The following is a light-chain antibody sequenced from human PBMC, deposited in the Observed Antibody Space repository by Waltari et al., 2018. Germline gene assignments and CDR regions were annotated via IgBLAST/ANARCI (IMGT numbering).Light chain of an antibody. J-gene: IGKJ2*01. Sequence: IQMTQSPSSLSASVGDRVTITCRASQDISNSLAWYQQKPGKVPKLLISAASTLQSGVPSRFSGSGSGTDFTLTIGSLQPEDVATYYCQKYNSVPYTFGQGTKLEIK. CDR3: QKYNSVPYT. CDR1: QDISNS. V-gene: IGKV1-27*01. CDR2: AAS.